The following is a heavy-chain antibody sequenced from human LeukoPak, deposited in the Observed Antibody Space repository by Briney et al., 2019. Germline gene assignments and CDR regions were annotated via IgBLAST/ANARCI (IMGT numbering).Heavy chain of an antibody. D-gene: IGHD6-6*01. CDR2: INPNSGGT. Sequence: GXSVTVSCKASGYTFTVYYMHWVRQAPGQGLEWMGWINPNSGGTNYAQKFQGRVTMTRDTSISTAYMELSRLRSDDTAVYYCARKVGIAARPDRFDPWGQGTLVTVSS. CDR1: GYTFTVYY. CDR3: ARKVGIAARPDRFDP. J-gene: IGHJ5*02. V-gene: IGHV1-2*02.